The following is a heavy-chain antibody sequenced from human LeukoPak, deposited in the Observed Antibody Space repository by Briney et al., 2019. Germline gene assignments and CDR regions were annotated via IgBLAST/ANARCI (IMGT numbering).Heavy chain of an antibody. CDR1: GGTFSSYA. D-gene: IGHD3-22*01. Sequence: ASVKVSCKASGGTFSSYAISWVRQAPGQGLEWMGGIIPIFGTANYAQKFQGRVTITADESTSTAYMELSSLRSEDTAVYYCALSPSAYYYDSSGYYHAEYFQHWGQGTLVTVSS. V-gene: IGHV1-69*13. J-gene: IGHJ1*01. CDR3: ALSPSAYYYDSSGYYHAEYFQH. CDR2: IIPIFGTA.